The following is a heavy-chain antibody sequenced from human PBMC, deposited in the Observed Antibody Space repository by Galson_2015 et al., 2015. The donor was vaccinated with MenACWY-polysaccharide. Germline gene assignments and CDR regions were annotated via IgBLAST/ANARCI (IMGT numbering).Heavy chain of an antibody. CDR3: AKDLRVGATAGSELDF. CDR1: GFTFSSYG. D-gene: IGHD1-26*01. Sequence: SLRLSCAASGFTFSSYGMSWVRQAPGKGLEWVSSISGSGGSTFYADSVKGRFTISRDNSKNTLSLQVNSLRAEDTAKYYCAKDLRVGATAGSELDFWGQGTLFTVSS. CDR2: ISGSGGST. J-gene: IGHJ4*02. V-gene: IGHV3-23*01.